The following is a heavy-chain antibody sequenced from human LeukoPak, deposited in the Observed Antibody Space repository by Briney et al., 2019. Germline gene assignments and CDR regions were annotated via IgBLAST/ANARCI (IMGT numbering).Heavy chain of an antibody. D-gene: IGHD6-19*01. J-gene: IGHJ4*02. CDR1: GYTFTSYG. Sequence: GASVKVSCKASGYTFTSYGISWVRQAPEQGLEWMGWISAYNGNTNYAQKLQGRVTMTTDTSTSTAYMELRSLRSDDTAVYYCARGLSGAVAGTNDYWGQGTLVTVSS. CDR3: ARGLSGAVAGTNDY. CDR2: ISAYNGNT. V-gene: IGHV1-18*01.